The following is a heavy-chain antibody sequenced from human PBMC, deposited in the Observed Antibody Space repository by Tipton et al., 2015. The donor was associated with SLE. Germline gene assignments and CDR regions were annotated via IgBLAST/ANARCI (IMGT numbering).Heavy chain of an antibody. CDR1: GFTFSSYS. CDR2: ISGSSSYI. D-gene: IGHD5-12*01. Sequence: SLRLSCAASGFTFSSYSMNWARQAPGKGLEWVSSISGSSSYIYYADSVKGRFTISRDNAKNSLYLQMNSLRAEDTAVYYCASEIVATILFDYWGQGTLVTVSS. CDR3: ASEIVATILFDY. V-gene: IGHV3-21*01. J-gene: IGHJ4*02.